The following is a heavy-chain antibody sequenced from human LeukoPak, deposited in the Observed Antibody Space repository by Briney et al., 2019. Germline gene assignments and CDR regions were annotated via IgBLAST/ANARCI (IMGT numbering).Heavy chain of an antibody. V-gene: IGHV3-23*01. CDR1: GFTFSSYG. Sequence: QAGGSLRLSCAASGFTFSSYGMSWVRQAPGKGLEWVSAISGSGGSTYYADSVKGRFTISRDNSKNTLYLQMNSLRAEDTAVYYCAKDREYSYGQKKRYYFDYWGQGTLVTVSS. D-gene: IGHD5-18*01. CDR3: AKDREYSYGQKKRYYFDY. CDR2: ISGSGGST. J-gene: IGHJ4*02.